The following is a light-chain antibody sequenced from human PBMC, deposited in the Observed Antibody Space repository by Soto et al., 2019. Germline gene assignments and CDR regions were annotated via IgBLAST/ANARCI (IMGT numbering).Light chain of an antibody. Sequence: EIGLTQSPGTLSLSPGERATRACRASQSVTSTDLAWYQQIPGQAPRLLIYGTSTRATGIPDRFSGSGSGTDFTLTISRLEPEDFAVYYCQQYGTSQYTFGQGTKLEIK. CDR3: QQYGTSQYT. J-gene: IGKJ2*01. CDR1: QSVTSTD. V-gene: IGKV3-20*01. CDR2: GTS.